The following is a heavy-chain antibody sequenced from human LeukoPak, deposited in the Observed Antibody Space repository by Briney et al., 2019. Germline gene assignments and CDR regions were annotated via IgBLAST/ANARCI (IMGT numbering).Heavy chain of an antibody. CDR1: GFTFSSYN. CDR2: ISTSSNYI. D-gene: IGHD3-22*01. J-gene: IGHJ3*02. CDR3: ARVGYYDSSGYSDAFDI. Sequence: GGSLRLSCAASGFTFSSYNMNWVRQAPGKGLEWVSSISTSSNYIYYADSVPGRFTISRDNAKNSLYLQMNSLRAEDTAVYYCARVGYYDSSGYSDAFDIWAKGQWSPSLQ. V-gene: IGHV3-21*01.